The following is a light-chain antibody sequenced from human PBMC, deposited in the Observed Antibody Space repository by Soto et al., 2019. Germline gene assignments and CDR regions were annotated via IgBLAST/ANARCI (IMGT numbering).Light chain of an antibody. CDR3: QQYKNYSWT. Sequence: DIQMTQSPSTLSASVGGRVTITCRASQSIGRWLAWYQQKPGKAPKLLIYDASSLESGVPSRFSGSGSGTEFTLTISSLQPDDFATYYCQQYKNYSWTFGQGTKVEIK. V-gene: IGKV1-5*01. J-gene: IGKJ1*01. CDR1: QSIGRW. CDR2: DAS.